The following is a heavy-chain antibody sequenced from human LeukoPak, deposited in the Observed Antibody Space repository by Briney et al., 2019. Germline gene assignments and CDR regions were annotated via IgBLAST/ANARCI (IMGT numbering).Heavy chain of an antibody. Sequence: SETLSLTCTVSGGSISNYYWSWIRQPPGKGLEWIGYMYYSGSTNYNPSLKSRVTISVDTSKNQFSLKLSPVTAADTAVYYCASSHPLGSNNDYYTPFDYWGQGTPVTVSS. J-gene: IGHJ4*02. D-gene: IGHD3-3*01. CDR1: GGSISNYY. CDR2: MYYSGST. V-gene: IGHV4-59*01. CDR3: ASSHPLGSNNDYYTPFDY.